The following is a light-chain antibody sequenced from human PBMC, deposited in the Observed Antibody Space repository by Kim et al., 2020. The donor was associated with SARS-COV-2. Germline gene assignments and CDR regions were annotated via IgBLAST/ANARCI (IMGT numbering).Light chain of an antibody. Sequence: PGKTAGVSGGGNSIGSKCVHRYQQKSGQAPVLVIYYDSDRPSGIPGRFSGSNSGNTATLTISRVEAGDEADYYCQVWDSSSDHRVVFGGGTKVTVL. V-gene: IGLV3-21*04. CDR1: SIGSKC. J-gene: IGLJ2*01. CDR3: QVWDSSSDHRVV. CDR2: YDS.